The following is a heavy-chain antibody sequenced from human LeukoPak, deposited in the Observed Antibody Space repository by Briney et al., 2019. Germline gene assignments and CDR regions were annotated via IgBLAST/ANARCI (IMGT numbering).Heavy chain of an antibody. CDR2: ISSSGRNT. Sequence: GGSLRLSCEASGFTFISYAMSWVRQAPGKGLEWVSSISSSGRNTYYADSVKGRFTISRDNSKNTLYLQMNSLRAEDTAVYYCARQQLWSSYYYGTDVWGQGTTVTVSS. J-gene: IGHJ6*02. D-gene: IGHD5-18*01. CDR3: ARQQLWSSYYYGTDV. V-gene: IGHV3-23*01. CDR1: GFTFISYA.